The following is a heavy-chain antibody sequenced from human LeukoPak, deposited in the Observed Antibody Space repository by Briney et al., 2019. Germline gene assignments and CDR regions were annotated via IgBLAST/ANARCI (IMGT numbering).Heavy chain of an antibody. CDR2: IRSKANSYAT. Sequence: QSGGSLKLSCAASGFTFSGSAMHWVRQASGKGLEWVGRIRSKANSYATAYAASVKGRFTISRDDSKNTAYLQMNSLKTEDTAVYYCTRHGAVGPPAWGQGTLVTVPS. V-gene: IGHV3-73*01. D-gene: IGHD2-2*01. CDR1: GFTFSGSA. J-gene: IGHJ4*02. CDR3: TRHGAVGPPA.